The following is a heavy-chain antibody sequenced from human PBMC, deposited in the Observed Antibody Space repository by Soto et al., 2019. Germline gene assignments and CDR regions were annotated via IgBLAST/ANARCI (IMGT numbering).Heavy chain of an antibody. CDR3: ARGPLPPNPPFDY. Sequence: SETLSLTCAVYGGSFSGYYWSWIRQPPGKGLEWIGEINHSGSTNYNPSLKSRVTISVDTSKNQFSLKLSSVTAADTAVYYCARGPLPPNPPFDYWGQGTLVTVSS. J-gene: IGHJ4*02. CDR1: GGSFSGYY. D-gene: IGHD1-26*01. V-gene: IGHV4-34*01. CDR2: INHSGST.